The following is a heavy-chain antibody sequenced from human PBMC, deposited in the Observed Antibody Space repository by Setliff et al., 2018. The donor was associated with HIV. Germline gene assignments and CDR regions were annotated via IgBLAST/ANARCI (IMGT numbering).Heavy chain of an antibody. V-gene: IGHV4-34*01. Sequence: SETLSLTCAVYGGSFSGYYWSWIRQPPGKGLEWLGEIDHTGSTNYNLSLKSRITMSADPSKNQFSLKVRSVIAADTALYYCARGRNYGSPYFYYMDVW. J-gene: IGHJ6*03. CDR2: IDHTGST. CDR3: ARGRNYGSPYFYYMDV. D-gene: IGHD3-10*01. CDR1: GGSFSGYY.